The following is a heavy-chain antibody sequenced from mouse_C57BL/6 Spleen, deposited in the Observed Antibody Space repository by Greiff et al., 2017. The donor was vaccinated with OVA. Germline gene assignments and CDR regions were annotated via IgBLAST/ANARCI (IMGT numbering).Heavy chain of an antibody. V-gene: IGHV1-80*01. D-gene: IGHD1-1*01. CDR1: GYAFSSYW. J-gene: IGHJ2*01. Sequence: QVQLKESGAELVKPGASVKISCKASGYAFSSYWMNWVKQRPGKGLEWIGQIYPGDGDTNYNGKFKGKATLTADKSSSTAYMQLSSLTSEDSAVYFCAREDLGSRGYFDYWGQGTTLTVSS. CDR3: AREDLGSRGYFDY. CDR2: IYPGDGDT.